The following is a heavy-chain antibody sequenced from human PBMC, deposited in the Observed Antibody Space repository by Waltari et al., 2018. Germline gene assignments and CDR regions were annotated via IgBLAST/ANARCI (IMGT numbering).Heavy chain of an antibody. CDR2: VSFDGSDK. CDR1: GFSFSGCG. Sequence: QVQLVESGGGVVQSGGSLRLSCSASGFSFSGCGMHWVRQAPGKGLGWVAFVSFDGSDKYYGDSVKGRFTVSRDNSKSTLYLQMDSLRPEDTAVYYCAKLRNSEWFLWGAFDIWGQGTMVTVSS. V-gene: IGHV3-30*18. D-gene: IGHD3-3*01. CDR3: AKLRNSEWFLWGAFDI. J-gene: IGHJ3*02.